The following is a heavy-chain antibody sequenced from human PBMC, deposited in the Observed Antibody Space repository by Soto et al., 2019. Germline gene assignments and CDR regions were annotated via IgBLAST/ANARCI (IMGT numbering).Heavy chain of an antibody. J-gene: IGHJ6*02. CDR1: GYTFTSYG. CDR3: ARDIGDYGDYRYYYGMDV. CDR2: VSAYNGNT. Sequence: QVQLVQSGAEVKKPGASVKVSCKASGYTFTSYGISWVRQAPGQGLEWMGWVSAYNGNTNYAQKHQRRVTMTTDTSTSTAYMELRSLRSDDTAVYYCARDIGDYGDYRYYYGMDVWGQGTTVTVSS. D-gene: IGHD4-17*01. V-gene: IGHV1-18*04.